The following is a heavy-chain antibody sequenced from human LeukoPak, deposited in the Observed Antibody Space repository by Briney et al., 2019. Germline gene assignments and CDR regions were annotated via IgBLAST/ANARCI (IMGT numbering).Heavy chain of an antibody. V-gene: IGHV1-69*13. J-gene: IGHJ3*02. CDR2: IIPIFGTA. Sequence: GASVKVSCKASGGTFSGYAISWVRQAPGQGLEWMGGIIPIFGTANYAQKFQGRVTITADESTSTAYMELSILRSEDTAMYYCATVYCSSTSCYPLAAFDIWGQGTMVTVSS. CDR3: ATVYCSSTSCYPLAAFDI. CDR1: GGTFSGYA. D-gene: IGHD2-2*01.